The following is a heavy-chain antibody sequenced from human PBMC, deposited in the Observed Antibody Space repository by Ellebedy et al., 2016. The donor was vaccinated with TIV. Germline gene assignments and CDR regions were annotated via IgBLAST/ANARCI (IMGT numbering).Heavy chain of an antibody. CDR3: ARGGFYSGSGSYYNKY. CDR2: IIPIFGTA. D-gene: IGHD3-10*01. CDR1: GGTFSSYA. Sequence: SVKVSCXASGGTFSSYAISWVRQAPGQGLEWMGGIIPIFGTANYAQKFQGRVTIIADESTSTAYMELSSLRSEDTAVYYCARGGFYSGSGSYYNKYWGQGTLVTVSA. J-gene: IGHJ4*02. V-gene: IGHV1-69*13.